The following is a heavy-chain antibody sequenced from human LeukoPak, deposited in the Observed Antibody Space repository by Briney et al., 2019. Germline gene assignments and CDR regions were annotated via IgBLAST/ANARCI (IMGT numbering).Heavy chain of an antibody. CDR3: ARGTFRIAAAPTWFDP. J-gene: IGHJ5*02. V-gene: IGHV1-18*01. CDR1: GYTFTSYG. D-gene: IGHD6-13*01. CDR2: ISAYNGNT. Sequence: ASVKVSCKASGYTFTSYGISWVRQAPGQGLEWMGWISAYNGNTNYAQKLQGRVTMTTDTSTSTAYMELRSLRSDDTAVYYCARGTFRIAAAPTWFDPWGQGTLVTVSS.